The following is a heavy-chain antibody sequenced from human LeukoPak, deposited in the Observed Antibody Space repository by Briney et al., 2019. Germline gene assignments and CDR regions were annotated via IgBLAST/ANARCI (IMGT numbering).Heavy chain of an antibody. V-gene: IGHV6-1*01. J-gene: IGHJ6*02. CDR3: SLARSEYHYGMDV. CDR2: TYYRSKWYY. CDR1: GDSVSSNSAA. Sequence: PSQTLSLTCAISGDSVSSNSAAWNWIRQSPSRGLEWLGRTYYRSKWYYEYAVSVESRINISPDTSKNQFSLQLTSVTPEDTAVYYCSLARSEYHYGMDVWGQGTTVTVSS.